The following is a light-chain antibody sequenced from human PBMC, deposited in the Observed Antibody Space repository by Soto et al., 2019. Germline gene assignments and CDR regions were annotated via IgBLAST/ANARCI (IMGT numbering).Light chain of an antibody. CDR3: LQDHNYPWT. CDR1: QYIRND. V-gene: IGKV1-6*01. J-gene: IGKJ1*01. Sequence: AIQMTQSPSSLSASVGDRVTITCRASQYIRNDLGWYQEKPRQAPKLLIYAASKLQSGVPSRFSGSGSGTDFTLTISSLQPEDFATYYCLQDHNYPWTFGQGTKVEI. CDR2: AAS.